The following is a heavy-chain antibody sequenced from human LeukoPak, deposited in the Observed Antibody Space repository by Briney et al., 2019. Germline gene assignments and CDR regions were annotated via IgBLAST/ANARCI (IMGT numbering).Heavy chain of an antibody. CDR2: IYPGDSDT. D-gene: IGHD6-6*01. CDR1: GYSFTSYW. Sequence: GESLKISCKGSGYSFTSYWIGWVRQMPGKGLEWMGIIYPGDSDTRYSPSFQGQVTISADRSISTAYLQWSSLKASDTAMYYCARLIAARSYYYYGMDVWGQGTTVTVSS. J-gene: IGHJ6*02. CDR3: ARLIAARSYYYYGMDV. V-gene: IGHV5-51*01.